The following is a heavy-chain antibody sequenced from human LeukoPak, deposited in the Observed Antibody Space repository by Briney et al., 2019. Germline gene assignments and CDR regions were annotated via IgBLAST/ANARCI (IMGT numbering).Heavy chain of an antibody. J-gene: IGHJ4*02. Sequence: PGGSLRLSCAASGFTFSSYSMNWVRQAPGKGLEWVSSISSSSSYIYYADSVKGRFTISRDNAKNSLYLQMSSLRAEDTAAYYCARYSVAGPNGILDYWGQGTLVTVSS. CDR2: ISSSSSYI. D-gene: IGHD6-19*01. CDR3: ARYSVAGPNGILDY. CDR1: GFTFSSYS. V-gene: IGHV3-21*01.